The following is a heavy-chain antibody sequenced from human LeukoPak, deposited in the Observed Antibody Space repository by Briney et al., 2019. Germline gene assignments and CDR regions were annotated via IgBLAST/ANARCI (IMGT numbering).Heavy chain of an antibody. CDR3: ARGRPDGSGSYYKFDP. Sequence: SSETLSLTCTVSGGSISSTTYYWGWIRQPPGKGLEWIGSIYYSGSTYYNPSLKSRVTISVDTSKKQFSLKLSSVTAADTAVYYCARGRPDGSGSYYKFDPWGQGTLVTVSS. D-gene: IGHD3-10*01. CDR2: IYYSGST. J-gene: IGHJ5*02. V-gene: IGHV4-39*01. CDR1: GGSISSTTYY.